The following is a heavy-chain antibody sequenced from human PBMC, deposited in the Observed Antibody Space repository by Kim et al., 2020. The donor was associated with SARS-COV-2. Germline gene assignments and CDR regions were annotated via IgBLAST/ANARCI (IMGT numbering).Heavy chain of an antibody. V-gene: IGHV3-74*01. J-gene: IGHJ4*02. D-gene: IGHD6-13*01. Sequence: YADSVKGRFTISRDNAKNTMYLQMNSLRAEDTAMYYCARAAAASGTGGYYWGQGALVTVSS. CDR3: ARAAAASGTGGYY.